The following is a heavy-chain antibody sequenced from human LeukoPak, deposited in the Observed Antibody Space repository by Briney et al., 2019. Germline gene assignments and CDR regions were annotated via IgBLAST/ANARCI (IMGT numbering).Heavy chain of an antibody. D-gene: IGHD5-12*01. CDR2: INHSGST. Sequence: SETLSLTCAVYGGSFSGYYWSWIRQPPGKGLEWIGEINHSGSTNYNPSLKSRVTISVDTSKNQFSLKLSSVTAADTAVYYCARGSISGYVYWGQGTLVTVS. CDR3: ARGSISGYVY. J-gene: IGHJ4*02. CDR1: GGSFSGYY. V-gene: IGHV4-34*01.